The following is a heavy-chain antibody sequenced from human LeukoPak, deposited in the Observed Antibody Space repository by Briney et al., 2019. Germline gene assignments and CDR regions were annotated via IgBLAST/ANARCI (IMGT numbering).Heavy chain of an antibody. J-gene: IGHJ3*02. CDR1: GGSFSDYY. Sequence: PSETLSLTCAVYGGSFSDYYWSWIRQPPGKGLEWIGEINHSGSTKYNPSLKSRVTISVDTSQNQFSLKLTSVTAADTAVYYCARDYYDSSGYHAFDIWGQGTMVTVSS. CDR2: INHSGST. D-gene: IGHD3-22*01. CDR3: ARDYYDSSGYHAFDI. V-gene: IGHV4-34*01.